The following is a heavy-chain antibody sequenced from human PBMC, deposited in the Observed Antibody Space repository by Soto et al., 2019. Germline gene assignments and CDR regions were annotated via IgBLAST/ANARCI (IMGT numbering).Heavy chain of an antibody. J-gene: IGHJ6*02. CDR2: IYPGDSDT. CDR3: ARRCPPPPEGHYYYYGMDV. V-gene: IGHV5-51*01. CDR1: GYSFTSYW. Sequence: WQSLKVSCKGSGYSFTSYWFGWVRQMPGKGLEWMGIIYPGDSDTRYSPSFQGQVTISADKSISTAYLQWSSLKASDTAMYYCARRCPPPPEGHYYYYGMDVWGQGTTVTVSS.